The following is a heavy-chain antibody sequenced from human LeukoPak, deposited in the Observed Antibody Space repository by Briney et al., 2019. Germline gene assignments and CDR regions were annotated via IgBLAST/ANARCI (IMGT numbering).Heavy chain of an antibody. D-gene: IGHD6-19*01. Sequence: SETLSLTCTVSGGSISSYYWSWIRQPPGKGLEWIGYIYYSGSTNYNPSLKGRVTISVDTSKNQFSLKLSSVTAADTAVYYCARSSGWYLDYYYMDVWGKGTTVTVSS. J-gene: IGHJ6*03. V-gene: IGHV4-59*01. CDR3: ARSSGWYLDYYYMDV. CDR2: IYYSGST. CDR1: GGSISSYY.